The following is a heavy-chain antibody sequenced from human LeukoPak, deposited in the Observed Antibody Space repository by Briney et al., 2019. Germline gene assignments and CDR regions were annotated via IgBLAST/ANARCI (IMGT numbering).Heavy chain of an antibody. CDR2: IYYSGNT. CDR1: GGSFSGYY. Sequence: PSETLSLTCAFYGGSFSGYYWSWIRQPPGKGLEWIGSIYYSGNTYYNASLKSQVSISIDTSKNQFSLRLTSVTAADTAVYYCARRAVYYDILTGYIDYWGQGTLVTVSS. J-gene: IGHJ4*02. CDR3: ARRAVYYDILTGYIDY. D-gene: IGHD3-9*01. V-gene: IGHV4-34*01.